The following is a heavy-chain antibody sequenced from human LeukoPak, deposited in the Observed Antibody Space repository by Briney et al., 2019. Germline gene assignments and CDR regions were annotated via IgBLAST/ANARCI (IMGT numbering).Heavy chain of an antibody. CDR1: GYSFTSYW. J-gene: IGHJ3*02. Sequence: GESLKISCKGSGYSFTSYWISWVRQMPGKGLEWTGRIDPSDSYTNYSPSFQGHVTISADKSISTAYLQWSSLKASDTAMYYCASGYYYGSGIRGRDAFDIWGQGTMVTVSS. CDR3: ASGYYYGSGIRGRDAFDI. CDR2: IDPSDSYT. V-gene: IGHV5-10-1*01. D-gene: IGHD3-10*01.